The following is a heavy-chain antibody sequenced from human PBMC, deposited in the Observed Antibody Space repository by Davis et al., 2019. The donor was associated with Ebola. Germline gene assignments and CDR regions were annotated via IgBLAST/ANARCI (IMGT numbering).Heavy chain of an antibody. J-gene: IGHJ4*02. CDR3: ASSRYSYGYSFDY. V-gene: IGHV4-61*01. CDR2: IYYSGST. Sequence: SETLSLTCTVSGGSISSSSYYWSWIRQPPGKGLEWIGYIYYSGSTNYNPSLKSRVTISVDTSKNQFSLKLSSVTAVDTAVYYCASSRYSYGYSFDYWGQGTLVTVSS. D-gene: IGHD5-18*01. CDR1: GGSISSSSYY.